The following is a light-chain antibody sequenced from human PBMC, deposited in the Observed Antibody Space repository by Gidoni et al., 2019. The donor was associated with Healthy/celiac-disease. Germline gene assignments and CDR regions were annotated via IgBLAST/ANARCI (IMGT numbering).Light chain of an antibody. Sequence: IQITQPPSTLSASVGDRVTITCRASQSISSWLAWYQQKPGKAPKLLIYKASSLESGVPSRFSGSGSGTEFTLTISSLQPDDFATYYCQQYNSYPRAFGQGTQVEIK. CDR2: KAS. CDR3: QQYNSYPRA. J-gene: IGKJ1*01. V-gene: IGKV1-5*03. CDR1: QSISSW.